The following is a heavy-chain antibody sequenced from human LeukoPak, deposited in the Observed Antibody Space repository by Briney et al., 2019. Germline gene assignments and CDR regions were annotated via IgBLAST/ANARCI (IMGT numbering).Heavy chain of an antibody. CDR2: IKQDGSEK. V-gene: IGHV3-7*01. Sequence: PGGSLRLSCAASGFTFSSYWMSWVRQAPGEGLEWVANIKQDGSEKYYVDSVKGRFTISRDNAKNSLYLQMNSLRAEDTAVYYCARGVGATRSYYYYYYMDVWGKGTTVTVSS. J-gene: IGHJ6*03. CDR1: GFTFSSYW. CDR3: ARGVGATRSYYYYYYMDV. D-gene: IGHD1-26*01.